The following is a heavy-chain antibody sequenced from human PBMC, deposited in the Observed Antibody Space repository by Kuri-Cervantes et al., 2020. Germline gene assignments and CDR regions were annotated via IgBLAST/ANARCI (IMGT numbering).Heavy chain of an antibody. Sequence: GESLKISCAASGFTFSSYGMHWVRQAPGKGLEWVAFIRYDGSNKYYADSVKGRFTISRDNSKNTLYLQMNSLRAEDTAVYYCARESGSSWYSEYFQHWGQGTLVTVSS. V-gene: IGHV3-30*02. CDR2: IRYDGSNK. J-gene: IGHJ1*01. D-gene: IGHD6-13*01. CDR1: GFTFSSYG. CDR3: ARESGSSWYSEYFQH.